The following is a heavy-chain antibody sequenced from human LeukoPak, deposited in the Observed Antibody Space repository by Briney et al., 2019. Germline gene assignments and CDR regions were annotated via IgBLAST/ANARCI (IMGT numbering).Heavy chain of an antibody. CDR1: GYTFTSYD. V-gene: IGHV1-69*13. Sequence: ASVKVSCKASGYTFTSYDINWVRQAPGQGLEWMGGIIPIFGTANYAQKFQGRVTITADESTSTAYMELSSLRSEDTAVYYCARANFRDAFDIWGQGTMVTVSS. CDR2: IIPIFGTA. D-gene: IGHD4/OR15-4a*01. J-gene: IGHJ3*02. CDR3: ARANFRDAFDI.